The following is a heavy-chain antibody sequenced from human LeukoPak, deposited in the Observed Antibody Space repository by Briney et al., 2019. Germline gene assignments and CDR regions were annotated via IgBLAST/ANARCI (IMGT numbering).Heavy chain of an antibody. CDR2: ISSSGSTI. CDR1: GFTFSSYE. D-gene: IGHD6-19*01. CDR3: ARGSSGWYGCYYYYMDV. V-gene: IGHV3-48*03. Sequence: PGGSLRLSCAASGFTFSSYEMNWVRQAPGKGLEWVSYISSSGSTIYYADSVKGRFTTSRDNAKNSLYLQMNSLRAEDTAVYYCARGSSGWYGCYYYYMDVWGKGTTVTISS. J-gene: IGHJ6*03.